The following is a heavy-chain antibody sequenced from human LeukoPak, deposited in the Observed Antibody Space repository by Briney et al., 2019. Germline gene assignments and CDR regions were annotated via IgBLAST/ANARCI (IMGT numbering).Heavy chain of an antibody. Sequence: PSETLSLTCTVSGGSISSNHYYWGWIRQPPGKGLEWIGSIYYSGSTHYNPSLKSRVTISVDKSKNQFSLKLSSVTAADTAVYYCARDRYSSSWSGWFDPWGQGTLVTVSS. CDR3: ARDRYSSSWSGWFDP. CDR2: IYYSGST. CDR1: GGSISSNHYY. D-gene: IGHD6-13*01. V-gene: IGHV4-39*07. J-gene: IGHJ5*02.